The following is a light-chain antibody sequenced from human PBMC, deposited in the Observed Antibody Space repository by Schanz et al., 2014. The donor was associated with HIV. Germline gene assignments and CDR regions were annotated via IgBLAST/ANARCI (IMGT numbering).Light chain of an antibody. CDR1: QSVSTY. Sequence: EIVLTQSPVTLSLSPGERATLSCRASQSVSTYLAWYQQKPGQSPRLLIYDASNRATGIPPRFSGSGSGTDFTLTISSLEPEDFAVYYCQQGGSWPLTFGGGTTVEIK. CDR3: QQGGSWPLT. V-gene: IGKV3-11*01. CDR2: DAS. J-gene: IGKJ4*01.